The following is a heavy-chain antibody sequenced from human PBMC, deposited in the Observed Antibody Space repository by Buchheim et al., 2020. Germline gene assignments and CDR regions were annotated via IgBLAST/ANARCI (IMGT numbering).Heavy chain of an antibody. D-gene: IGHD2-15*01. Sequence: EVQLVGSGGTLVQPGGSLRLSCAASGFTFSTYWMSWVRQAPGKGLEWVANIKRDGSEKYYVDSVKGRFTISRDNAKNSLYLQMNSLRAEDTAVYYCARGRYCSDGNCFGDYWGQGTL. J-gene: IGHJ4*02. CDR3: ARGRYCSDGNCFGDY. CDR2: IKRDGSEK. V-gene: IGHV3-7*01. CDR1: GFTFSTYW.